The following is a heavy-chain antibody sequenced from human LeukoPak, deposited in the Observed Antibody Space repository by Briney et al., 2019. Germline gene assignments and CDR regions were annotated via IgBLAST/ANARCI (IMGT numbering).Heavy chain of an antibody. CDR1: GFTFSSYT. CDR3: AKDGGLWVSAHWGDS. Sequence: GGSLRLSCAASGFTFSSYTMSWVRQAPGKGLEWVPTITTSDGNTYYADSVKGRFTVSRDNSKNTLFLQMNSLRAEDTAVYYCAKDGGLWVSAHWGDSWGRGTLVTVSS. CDR2: ITTSDGNT. D-gene: IGHD7-27*01. V-gene: IGHV3-23*01. J-gene: IGHJ4*02.